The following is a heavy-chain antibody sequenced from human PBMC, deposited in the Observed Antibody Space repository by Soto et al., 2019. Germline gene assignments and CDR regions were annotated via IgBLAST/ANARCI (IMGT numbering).Heavy chain of an antibody. CDR1: GFIFSSNS. J-gene: IGHJ4*02. V-gene: IGHV3-21*01. CDR3: ARHTPAISISDH. D-gene: IGHD2-15*01. CDR2: ISGGSDFI. Sequence: PGGSLRLSCAASGFIFSSNSMTWVRQAPGKGLEWVSSISGGSDFIYYADSVKGRFTISRDNAKNLLYLQMNSLRVEDTAVYYCARHTPAISISDHWGQGT.